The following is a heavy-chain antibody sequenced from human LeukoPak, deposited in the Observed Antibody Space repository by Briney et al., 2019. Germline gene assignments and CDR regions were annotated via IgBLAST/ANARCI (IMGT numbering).Heavy chain of an antibody. Sequence: SKTLSLTCTVSGGSISSYYWSWIRQPPGKGLEWIGSIYYSGSTYYNPSLKSRVTISVDTSKNQFSLKLRSVTAADTAVYYCARVSGYDWESFYDYWGQGTLVTVSS. CDR3: ARVSGYDWESFYDY. CDR1: GGSISSYY. V-gene: IGHV4-59*01. J-gene: IGHJ4*02. D-gene: IGHD5-12*01. CDR2: IYYSGST.